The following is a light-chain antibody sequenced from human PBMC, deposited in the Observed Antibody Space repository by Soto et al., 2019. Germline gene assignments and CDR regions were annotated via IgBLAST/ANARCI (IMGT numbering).Light chain of an antibody. Sequence: QSGLTQPASVSGSPGQSITISCTGTSSDVASYYFVSWYQQHPGKAPKLMIYEFNKRPSGISSRFSGSTSGNTASLTISGLQAEDEADYYCCSSADSSTPHVFGTGTKVTVL. CDR1: SSDVASYYF. J-gene: IGLJ1*01. CDR2: EFN. V-gene: IGLV2-23*02. CDR3: CSSADSSTPHV.